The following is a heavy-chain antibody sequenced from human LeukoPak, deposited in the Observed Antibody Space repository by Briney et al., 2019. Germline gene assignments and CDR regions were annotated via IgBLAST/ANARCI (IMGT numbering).Heavy chain of an antibody. V-gene: IGHV4-4*07. Sequence: SETLSLTCTVSNGSISGYDWSWIRQPAGKGLEWIGRFYTSGTTNYNPSLKSRVTMSVDTSKNQFSLKLSSVTAADTAVYYCARDRYGVFDYWGQGTLVTVSS. J-gene: IGHJ4*02. CDR2: FYTSGTT. D-gene: IGHD5-18*01. CDR3: ARDRYGVFDY. CDR1: NGSISGYD.